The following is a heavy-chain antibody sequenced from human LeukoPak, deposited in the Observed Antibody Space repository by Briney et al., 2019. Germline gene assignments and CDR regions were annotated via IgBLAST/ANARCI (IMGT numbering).Heavy chain of an antibody. CDR1: GGTFSSYA. D-gene: IGHD5-12*01. CDR3: ASVRGYSGEVALAY. CDR2: IIPIFGTA. Sequence: SVKVSCKASGGTFSSYAISWVRPAPGQGLEWMGGIIPIFGTANYAQKFQGRVTITADESTSTAYMELSSLRSEDTAVYYCASVRGYSGEVALAYWGQGTLVTVSS. V-gene: IGHV1-69*13. J-gene: IGHJ4*02.